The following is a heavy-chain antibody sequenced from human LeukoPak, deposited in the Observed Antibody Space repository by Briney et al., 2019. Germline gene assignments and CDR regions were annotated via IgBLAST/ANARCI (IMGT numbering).Heavy chain of an antibody. CDR2: ISSSSSRYT. CDR3: ARDPRYGGNSEGFDY. J-gene: IGHJ4*02. V-gene: IGHV3-11*05. Sequence: GGSLRLSCAASGFTFSDYYMSWIRQAPGKGLEWISSISSSSSRYTNYADSVKGRFTISRDNAKNSLYLQMNSLRAEGTAVYYCARDPRYGGNSEGFDYWGQGTLVTVSS. D-gene: IGHD4-23*01. CDR1: GFTFSDYY.